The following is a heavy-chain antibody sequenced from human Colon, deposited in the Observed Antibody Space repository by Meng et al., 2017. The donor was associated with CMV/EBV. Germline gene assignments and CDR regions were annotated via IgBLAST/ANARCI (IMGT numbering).Heavy chain of an antibody. CDR1: GDSIRIYS. Sequence: SETLSLTCSVSGDSIRIYSWNWIRQSPGKGLEWLGYIYHHGTTNYNPSLKSRVTMSIDTSKKQFSLKLSSMTAADTAVYYCASSLSTAFDYWGQGMLVTVSS. CDR3: ASSLSTAFDY. V-gene: IGHV4-59*01. J-gene: IGHJ4*02. D-gene: IGHD2-21*02. CDR2: IYHHGTT.